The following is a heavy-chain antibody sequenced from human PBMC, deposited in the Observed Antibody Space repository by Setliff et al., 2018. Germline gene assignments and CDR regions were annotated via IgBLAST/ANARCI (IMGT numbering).Heavy chain of an antibody. CDR3: AKGQGQYYDSSGYYGRVLDY. CDR1: GFTFNAYA. CDR2: ITFGSLSR. J-gene: IGHJ3*01. V-gene: IGHV3-23*01. D-gene: IGHD3-22*01. Sequence: GGSLRLSCAASGFTFNAYAMSWVRQAPGKGLEWVSAITFGSLSRYYADSVKGRFTISRDNSKNTLFLEMNSLRTEDTAVYYCAKGQGQYYDSSGYYGRVLDYWGQGQWSPS.